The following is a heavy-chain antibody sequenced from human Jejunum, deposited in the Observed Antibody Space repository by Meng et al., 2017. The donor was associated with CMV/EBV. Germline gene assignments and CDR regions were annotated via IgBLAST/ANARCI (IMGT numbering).Heavy chain of an antibody. J-gene: IGHJ4*02. D-gene: IGHD3-10*01. Sequence: GASFTNRIYYWGWIRQSPRKGLDWVASIHYTGGTYYTPSLKSRVTISVDTSKSQFSLELTSVTAADTAIYYCVRDRGDGSGSYYDYWGPGTVVTVSS. CDR3: VRDRGDGSGSYYDY. CDR2: IHYTGGT. CDR1: GASFTNRIYY. V-gene: IGHV4-39*07.